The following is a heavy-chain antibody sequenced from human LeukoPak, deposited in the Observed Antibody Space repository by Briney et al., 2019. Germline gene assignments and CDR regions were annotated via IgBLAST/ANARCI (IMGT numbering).Heavy chain of an antibody. D-gene: IGHD6-13*01. J-gene: IGHJ3*02. Sequence: ASVKVSCKASGYTFTSYGISWVRQAPGQGLEWMGWINPNSGGTNYAQKFQGWVTMTRDTSISTAYMELSRLRSDDTAVYYCARDYLRIAAAGTGSSAFDIWGQGTMVTVSS. CDR2: INPNSGGT. CDR3: ARDYLRIAAAGTGSSAFDI. V-gene: IGHV1-2*04. CDR1: GYTFTSYG.